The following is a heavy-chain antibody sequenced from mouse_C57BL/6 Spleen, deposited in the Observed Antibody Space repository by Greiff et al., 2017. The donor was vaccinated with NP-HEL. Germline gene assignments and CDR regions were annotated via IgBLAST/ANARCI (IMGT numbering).Heavy chain of an antibody. V-gene: IGHV3-8*01. CDR1: GYSITSDY. Sequence: VQLKQSGPGLAKPSQTLSLTCSVTGYSITSDYWNWIRKFPGNKLEYMGYISYSGSTYYNPSLKSRISITRDTSKNQYYLQLNSVTTEDTATYYCARGIYYYGSSYWYFDVWGTGTTVTVSS. CDR3: ARGIYYYGSSYWYFDV. J-gene: IGHJ1*03. CDR2: ISYSGST. D-gene: IGHD1-1*01.